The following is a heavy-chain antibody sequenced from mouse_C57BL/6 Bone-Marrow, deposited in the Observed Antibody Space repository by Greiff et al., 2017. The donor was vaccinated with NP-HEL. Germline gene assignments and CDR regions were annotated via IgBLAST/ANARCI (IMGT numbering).Heavy chain of an antibody. J-gene: IGHJ1*03. CDR2: SRNKANDYTT. D-gene: IGHD1-1*01. CDR1: GFTFSDFY. CDR3: ARAPYYYGSSYWYFDV. V-gene: IGHV7-1*01. Sequence: EVKRVESGGGLVQSGRSLRLSCATSGFTFSDFYMEWVRQAPGKGLEWIAASRNKANDYTTEYSASVKGRFIVSRDTSQSILYLQMNALRAEDTAIYYCARAPYYYGSSYWYFDVWGTGTTVTVSS.